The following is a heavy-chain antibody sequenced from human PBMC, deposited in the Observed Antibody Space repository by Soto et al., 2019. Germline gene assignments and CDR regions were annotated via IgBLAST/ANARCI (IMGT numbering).Heavy chain of an antibody. D-gene: IGHD3-16*01. CDR3: ARVSEYIWGSYPSPXY. CDR1: GFTFSSYS. Sequence: GGSLRLSCAVSGFTFSSYSMNWVRQAPGKGLEWVSSISSSSSYIYYADSVKGRFTISRDNAKNSLYLQMNSLRAEDTAVYYCARVSEYIWGSYPSPXYWSQGTLVTVSS. CDR2: ISSSSSYI. J-gene: IGHJ4*02. V-gene: IGHV3-21*01.